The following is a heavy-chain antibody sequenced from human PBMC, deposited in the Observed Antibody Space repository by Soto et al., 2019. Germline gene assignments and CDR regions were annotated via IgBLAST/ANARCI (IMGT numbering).Heavy chain of an antibody. D-gene: IGHD3-10*01. J-gene: IGHJ6*02. CDR1: GGSISSYY. CDR2: IYYSGST. V-gene: IGHV4-59*01. Sequence: SETLSLTCTVSGGSISSYYWSWIRQPPGKGLEWIGCIYYSGSTNYNPSLKSRVTMSVDTSKNHFYLTLTSATAADTAVYFCARGGSEGGLDVWGQGTTVTVSS. CDR3: ARGGSEGGLDV.